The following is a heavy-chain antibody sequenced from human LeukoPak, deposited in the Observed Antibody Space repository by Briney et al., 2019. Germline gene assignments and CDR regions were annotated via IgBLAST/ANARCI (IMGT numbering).Heavy chain of an antibody. D-gene: IGHD3-10*02. CDR1: GLTFSGAA. V-gene: IGHV3-23*01. Sequence: GGSLRLSCAASGLTFSGAAMSWVRQSPGKGLECVLSISPSGGATYYTESVRGRFTISRDNSIDTLYLQMNSLRAEDTAIYYCAKRLISPNVRYFDSWGQGTQVIVSS. CDR3: AKRLISPNVRYFDS. CDR2: ISPSGGAT. J-gene: IGHJ4*02.